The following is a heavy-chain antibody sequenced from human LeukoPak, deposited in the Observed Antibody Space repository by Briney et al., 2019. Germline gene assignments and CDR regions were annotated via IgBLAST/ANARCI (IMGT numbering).Heavy chain of an antibody. CDR3: VRRDGYNYHYYGMDI. D-gene: IGHD5-24*01. J-gene: IGHJ6*02. CDR1: GYTFTSYY. Sequence: GASVKVSCKASGYTFTSYYMHWVRQAPGQGLEWMGIINPSGSSTSYAQKFQGKVTMTRGTSTSTVYMELSSLRSEDTAVYYCVRRDGYNYHYYGMDIWGQGTTVTVSS. CDR2: INPSGSST. V-gene: IGHV1-46*01.